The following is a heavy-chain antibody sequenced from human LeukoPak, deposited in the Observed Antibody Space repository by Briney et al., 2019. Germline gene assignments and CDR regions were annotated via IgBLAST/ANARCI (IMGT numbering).Heavy chain of an antibody. D-gene: IGHD1-14*01. CDR3: ARDTHANNPDWFDP. CDR1: GFSFRTYW. Sequence: PGGSLRLSCAASGFSFRTYWMTWVRQAPGKGLEWVANLSPEGSDKFYVDSVKGRFTIFRDNAKSSVYLQMSSLRSEDTAVYYCARDTHANNPDWFDPWGQGTLVTVSS. V-gene: IGHV3-7*03. CDR2: LSPEGSDK. J-gene: IGHJ5*02.